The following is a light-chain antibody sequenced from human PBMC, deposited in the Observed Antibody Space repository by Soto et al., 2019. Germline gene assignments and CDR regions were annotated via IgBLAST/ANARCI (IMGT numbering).Light chain of an antibody. CDR3: LQDYNYPLT. J-gene: IGKJ4*01. V-gene: IGKV1-6*01. CDR2: AAS. CDR1: QGNRND. Sequence: AIQMTQSPSSLSASVGDRVTITCRASQGNRNDLGWYQQKPGKAPKLLIYAASSLQSGVPSRFSGSGSGTDFTLTISSLQPEDFETYYCLQDYNYPLTLGGGTKVDI.